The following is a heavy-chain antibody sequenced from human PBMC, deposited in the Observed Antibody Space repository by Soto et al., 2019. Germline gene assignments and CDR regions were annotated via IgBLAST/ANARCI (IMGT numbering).Heavy chain of an antibody. D-gene: IGHD3-10*01. J-gene: IGHJ4*02. Sequence: QVQLQESGPGLVKPSQTLSLTCTVSGGSISSGDYYWSWIRQPPGKGLEWIGYIYYSGSTYYNPSLKSRVTIAVDTSKNQFSLKLSSVTAADTAVYYCARVGGFGATTIDYWGQGTLVTVSS. V-gene: IGHV4-30-4*01. CDR2: IYYSGST. CDR3: ARVGGFGATTIDY. CDR1: GGSISSGDYY.